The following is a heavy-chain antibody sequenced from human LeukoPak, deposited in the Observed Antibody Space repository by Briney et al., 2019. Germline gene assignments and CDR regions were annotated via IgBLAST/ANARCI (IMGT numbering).Heavy chain of an antibody. CDR2: IYHSGST. J-gene: IGHJ4*02. Sequence: SSETLSLTCAVSGYSISSGYYWGWIRQPPGKGLEWIGSIYHSGSTYYNPSLKSRRTISVDTSKNQFSLKLSSVTAADTAVYYCSRKRWFGELFLFDYWGQGTLVTVSS. CDR1: GYSISSGYY. CDR3: SRKRWFGELFLFDY. D-gene: IGHD3-10*01. V-gene: IGHV4-38-2*01.